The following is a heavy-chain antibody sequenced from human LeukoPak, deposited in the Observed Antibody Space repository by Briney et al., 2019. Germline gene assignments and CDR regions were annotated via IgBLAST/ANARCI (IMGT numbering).Heavy chain of an antibody. V-gene: IGHV1-2*02. J-gene: IGHJ6*03. D-gene: IGHD1-26*01. CDR2: INPNSGGT. CDR3: ARRGGESRYSSYYYYYMDV. Sequence: ASVKVSCKASGYTFTRYYMHWVRQAPGQGLEWMGWINPNSGGTNYAQKFQGRVTMTRDTSISTAYMELSRLRSDDTAVYYCARRGGESRYSSYYYYYMDVWGKGTTVTVSS. CDR1: GYTFTRYY.